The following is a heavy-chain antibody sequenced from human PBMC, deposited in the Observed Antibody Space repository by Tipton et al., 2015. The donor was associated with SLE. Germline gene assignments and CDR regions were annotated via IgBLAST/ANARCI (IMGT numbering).Heavy chain of an antibody. Sequence: LRLSCTVSGGSISSSSYYWGWIRQPPGKGLEWIGSSYYSGSTYYNPSHKSRVTISVDTSKNQFSLKLSSVTAADTAVYYCARGDSDANYYYYCMDVWGKGSTVTVSS. CDR1: GGSISSSSYY. D-gene: IGHD5-18*01. CDR2: SYYSGST. CDR3: ARGDSDANYYYYCMDV. J-gene: IGHJ6*03. V-gene: IGHV4-39*07.